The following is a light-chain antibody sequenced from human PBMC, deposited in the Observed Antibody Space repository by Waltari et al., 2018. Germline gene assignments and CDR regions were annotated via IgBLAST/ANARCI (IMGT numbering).Light chain of an antibody. CDR1: QSVRTY. CDR2: GTS. V-gene: IGKV3-20*01. J-gene: IGKJ1*01. CDR3: QKYDYLPAT. Sequence: EVVLTQSPGTLSSSPGERATISCRASQSVRTYLAWYQQKPGQAPRLLIYGTSTRATGTPDRFSGSGSGTDFSLTISRLEPEDFAVYYCQKYDYLPATFGQGTKVEI.